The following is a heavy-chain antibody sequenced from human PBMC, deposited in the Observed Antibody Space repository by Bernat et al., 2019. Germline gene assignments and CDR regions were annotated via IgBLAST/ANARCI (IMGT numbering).Heavy chain of an antibody. Sequence: EVQLLESGGGLAQPGGCLRLSCATSGFTFSSYAMSWVRQAPGKGLEWVSGISGSGGSTHYADSVKGRFTISRDNSKNTMYLQMNSLTAEDTAIYYCAKDLGTGGDDSVGEWAHWGQGTTVTVSS. J-gene: IGHJ4*02. CDR3: AKDLGTGGDDSVGEWAH. CDR1: GFTFSSYA. D-gene: IGHD7-27*01. CDR2: ISGSGGST. V-gene: IGHV3-23*01.